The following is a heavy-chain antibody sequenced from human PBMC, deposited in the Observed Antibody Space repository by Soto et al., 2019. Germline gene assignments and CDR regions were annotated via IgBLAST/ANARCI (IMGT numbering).Heavy chain of an antibody. CDR1: GFTFSSYG. D-gene: IGHD1-26*01. CDR3: AKAVYSGSYFDS. V-gene: IGHV3-30*18. Sequence: GSLRLSCAASGFTFSSYGMHWVRQAPGKGLEWVTVISYDGSNKYYADSVKGRFTISRDNSKNTLYLQMNSLRAEDTAVYYCAKAVYSGSYFDSWGQGTLVTVSS. J-gene: IGHJ4*02. CDR2: ISYDGSNK.